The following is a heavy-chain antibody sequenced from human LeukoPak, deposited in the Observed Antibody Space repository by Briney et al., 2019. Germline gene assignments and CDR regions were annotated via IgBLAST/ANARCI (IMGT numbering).Heavy chain of an antibody. CDR1: GFPFSSHA. Sequence: GGSLRLSCAASGFPFSSHAMSWVRQPPGKGLEWAAAISNGKTYYADSVRGRFAISRDDSTNTVYLHMNSLRDEDTALYHCVREAGYCAPVCVKTNWFDPWGQGTLVTVSS. CDR3: VREAGYCAPVCVKTNWFDP. V-gene: IGHV3-23*01. CDR2: ISNGKT. J-gene: IGHJ5*02. D-gene: IGHD2-15*01.